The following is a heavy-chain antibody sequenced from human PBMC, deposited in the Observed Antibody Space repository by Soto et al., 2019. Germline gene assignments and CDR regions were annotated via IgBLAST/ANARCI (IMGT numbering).Heavy chain of an antibody. V-gene: IGHV4-59*01. D-gene: IGHD2-2*01. Sequence: SETLSLTCTVSGGSISSYYWSWIRQPPGKGLEWIGYIYYSGSTNYNPSLKSRVTISVDTSKNQFSLKLSSVTAADTAVYYCARGCKWGSPSCSKPNWFDPWGQGTLVTVSS. J-gene: IGHJ5*02. CDR3: ARGCKWGSPSCSKPNWFDP. CDR2: IYYSGST. CDR1: GGSISSYY.